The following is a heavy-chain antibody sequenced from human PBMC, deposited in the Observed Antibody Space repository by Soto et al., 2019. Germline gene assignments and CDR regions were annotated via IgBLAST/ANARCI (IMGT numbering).Heavy chain of an antibody. J-gene: IGHJ5*02. CDR1: GGSISSGGYY. CDR2: IYYSGST. V-gene: IGHV4-31*03. D-gene: IGHD3-3*01. CDR3: ARDRYDFWSGYYTFWFDP. Sequence: SETLSLTCTVSGGSISSGGYYWSWIRQHPGKGLEWIGYIYYSGSTYYNPSLKSRVTISVDTSKNQFSLKLSSVTAADTAVYYCARDRYDFWSGYYTFWFDPWGQGTLVTVSS.